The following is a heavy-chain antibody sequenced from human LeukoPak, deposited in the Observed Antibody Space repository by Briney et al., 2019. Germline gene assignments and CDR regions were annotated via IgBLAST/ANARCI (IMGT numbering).Heavy chain of an antibody. Sequence: GGSLRLSCAASGFTFSSYGMHWVRQAPGKGLEWVAFIRYDGSNKYYADSVKGRFTISRDNSKNTLYLQMNSLRAEDTAVYYCAKDLGGVNDPNIQFDYWGQGTLVTVSS. CDR3: AKDLGGVNDPNIQFDY. CDR1: GFTFSSYG. J-gene: IGHJ4*02. CDR2: IRYDGSNK. D-gene: IGHD3-3*01. V-gene: IGHV3-30*02.